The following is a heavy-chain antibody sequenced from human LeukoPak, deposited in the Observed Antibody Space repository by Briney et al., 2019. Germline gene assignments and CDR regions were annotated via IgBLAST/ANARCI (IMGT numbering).Heavy chain of an antibody. CDR3: ARSGYSYGDSDY. Sequence: GASGKVSCKASGYTFTSYGISWVRQAPGQGLEWMGWISPYNGNTNYEQKLQGRVTMTTDTSTSTAYMELRSLRSDDTAVYYCARSGYSYGDSDYWGQGTLVTVSS. J-gene: IGHJ4*02. CDR2: ISPYNGNT. CDR1: GYTFTSYG. V-gene: IGHV1-18*01. D-gene: IGHD5-18*01.